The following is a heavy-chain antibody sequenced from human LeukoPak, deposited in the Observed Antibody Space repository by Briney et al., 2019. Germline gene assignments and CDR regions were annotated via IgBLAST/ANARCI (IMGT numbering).Heavy chain of an antibody. D-gene: IGHD1-1*01. CDR3: AKGAGTTTYMWFDP. J-gene: IGHJ5*02. CDR2: IHTSGST. CDR1: GGSISSSY. Sequence: SETLSLTCAVYGGSISSSYWSWIRQPAGKGLEWIGRIHTSGSTNYDPSLKSRVSMSLDTSQNQVSLKVRSVTAADTAVYYCAKGAGTTTYMWFDPWGQGTLVAVSS. V-gene: IGHV4-59*10.